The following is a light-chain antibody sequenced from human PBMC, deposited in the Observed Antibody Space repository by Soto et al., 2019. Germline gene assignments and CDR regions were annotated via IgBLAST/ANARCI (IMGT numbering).Light chain of an antibody. Sequence: DIQMTQSPSSVSASVGDKVSITCRASHGISNRLAWYQQKPGKAPKLLIYSASSWESGVPSRFTGSGSGTDFTLTISSLQPEDFATYYCQQADSFPLTFGGGTKVEIK. CDR1: HGISNR. CDR3: QQADSFPLT. CDR2: SAS. V-gene: IGKV1-12*01. J-gene: IGKJ4*01.